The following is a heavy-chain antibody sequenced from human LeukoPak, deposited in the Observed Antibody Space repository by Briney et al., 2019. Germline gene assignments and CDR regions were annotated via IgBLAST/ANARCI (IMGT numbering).Heavy chain of an antibody. D-gene: IGHD3-22*01. J-gene: IGHJ4*02. V-gene: IGHV1-2*02. CDR2: INPNSGGT. CDR1: GYTFTGYY. CDR3: ARDRGSSGPRYYFDY. Sequence: ASVKVSCKASGYTFTGYYMHWVRHAPGQGLEWMGWINPNSGGTNYAQKFQGRVTMTRDTSISTAYMELSRLRSDDTAVYYCARDRGSSGPRYYFDYWGQGTLVTVSS.